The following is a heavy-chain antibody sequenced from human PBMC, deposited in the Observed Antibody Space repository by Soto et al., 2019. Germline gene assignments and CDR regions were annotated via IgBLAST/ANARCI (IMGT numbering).Heavy chain of an antibody. Sequence: PGGSLRLSCAASGFSFSSYNMNWVRQAPGKGLEWVSYISSSSSTIYYADSVKGRFTISRDNSKNTLYLQMNSLRAEDTAVYYCAKNPGYYYDSTGYHFDYWGQGTPVTVSS. CDR3: AKNPGYYYDSTGYHFDY. D-gene: IGHD3-22*01. J-gene: IGHJ4*02. V-gene: IGHV3-48*01. CDR1: GFSFSSYN. CDR2: ISSSSSTI.